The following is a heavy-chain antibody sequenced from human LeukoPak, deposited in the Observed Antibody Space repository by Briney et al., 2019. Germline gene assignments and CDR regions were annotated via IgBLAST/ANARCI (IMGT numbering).Heavy chain of an antibody. D-gene: IGHD2-15*01. CDR1: GYTFTSYY. Sequence: ASVKVSCKASGYTFTSYYMHWVRQAPGQGLEWMGIINPSGGSTSYAQKFQGRVTMTRDTSTSTVYMELSSLRSEDTAVYYCARDVWFGGIGYCSGGSCYSTAGWFDPWGQGTLVTVSS. CDR2: INPSGGST. V-gene: IGHV1-46*01. CDR3: ARDVWFGGIGYCSGGSCYSTAGWFDP. J-gene: IGHJ5*02.